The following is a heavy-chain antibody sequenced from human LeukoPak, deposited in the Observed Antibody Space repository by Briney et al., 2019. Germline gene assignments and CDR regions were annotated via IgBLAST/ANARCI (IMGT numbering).Heavy chain of an antibody. CDR1: GGSFSGYY. D-gene: IGHD2-2*01. CDR2: INHSGST. J-gene: IGHJ4*02. CDR3: ARVLYCSSTSCHDY. V-gene: IGHV4-34*01. Sequence: SETLSLTCAVYGGSFSGYYWSWIRQPPGKGLEGIGEINHSGSTNYNPSLKSRVTISVDTSKNQFSLKLSSVTAADTAVYYCARVLYCSSTSCHDYWGQGTLVTVSS.